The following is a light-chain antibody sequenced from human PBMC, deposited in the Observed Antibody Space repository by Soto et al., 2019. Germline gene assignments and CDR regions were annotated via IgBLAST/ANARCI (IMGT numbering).Light chain of an antibody. CDR1: QSVSSSF. V-gene: IGKV3-20*01. J-gene: IGKJ4*01. CDR3: QHYVTSPLT. Sequence: PGERSTLSCSPSQSVSSSFLAWYQQKPGQAPRLLIYAASSRATGVPDRFSGSGSGTDFTLTISRLEPEDFAVYYCQHYVTSPLTFGGGTKVDNK. CDR2: AAS.